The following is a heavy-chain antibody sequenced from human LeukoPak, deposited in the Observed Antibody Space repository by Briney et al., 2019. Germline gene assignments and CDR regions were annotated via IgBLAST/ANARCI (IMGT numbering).Heavy chain of an antibody. Sequence: PGGSLRLSCAASGFALSSYGMHWVRQAPGKGLEWEAVIRYDGSNKYYADSVKGRFTISRDNSKNTLYLQMNSLRAEDTAVCYCSKETVDTPHWGQGTLVTVSS. J-gene: IGHJ4*02. CDR1: GFALSSYG. CDR3: SKETVDTPH. CDR2: IRYDGSNK. V-gene: IGHV3-30*02. D-gene: IGHD6-19*01.